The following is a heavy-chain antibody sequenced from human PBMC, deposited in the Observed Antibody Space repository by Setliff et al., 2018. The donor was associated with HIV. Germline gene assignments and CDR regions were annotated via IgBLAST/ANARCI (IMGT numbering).Heavy chain of an antibody. D-gene: IGHD5-18*01. CDR2: IDPTGTYT. Sequence: PGGSLRLSCAASGLTLSTYSMSWVRQAPGKGLEWVSAIDPTGTYTYYADAAKGRFTISRDNAKNSISLQMNNVRVEDTALYYCARDLEYSSAGPWGQGTLVTVSS. J-gene: IGHJ4*02. V-gene: IGHV3-23*05. CDR1: GLTLSTYS. CDR3: ARDLEYSSAGP.